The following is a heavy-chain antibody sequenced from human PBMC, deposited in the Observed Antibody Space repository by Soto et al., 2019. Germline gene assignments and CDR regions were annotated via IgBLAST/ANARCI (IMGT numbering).Heavy chain of an antibody. V-gene: IGHV1-3*05. J-gene: IGHJ4*02. Sequence: QVQLVQSGAEEKKPGASVKVSCKASGYTFTSYAMHWVRQAPGQRLEWMGWINAGNGNTKYSQKFQVRVTITRDTSASTAYMELSSLRSEDKAVYYCARSIVVVTALDYWGQGTLVTVSS. CDR2: INAGNGNT. D-gene: IGHD2-21*02. CDR3: ARSIVVVTALDY. CDR1: GYTFTSYA.